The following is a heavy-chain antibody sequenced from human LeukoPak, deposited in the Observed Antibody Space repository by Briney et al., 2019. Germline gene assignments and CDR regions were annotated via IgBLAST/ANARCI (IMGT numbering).Heavy chain of an antibody. V-gene: IGHV4-39*07. Sequence: SETLSLTCTVSGGSISSSSYYWGWIRQPPGKGLEWIGSIYYSGSTYYNPSLKSRVTISVDTSKNQFSLKLSSVTAADTAVYYCARAPYYETTGPLWGQGTLVTVSS. J-gene: IGHJ4*02. CDR1: GGSISSSSYY. CDR3: ARAPYYETTGPL. D-gene: IGHD3-22*01. CDR2: IYYSGST.